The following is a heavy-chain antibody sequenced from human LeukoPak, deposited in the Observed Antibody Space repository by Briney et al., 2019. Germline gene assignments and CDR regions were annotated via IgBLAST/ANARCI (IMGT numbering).Heavy chain of an antibody. CDR2: ISYDGSNK. J-gene: IGHJ3*02. Sequence: PGRSLRLSCAASGFTLSSYAMHWVRQAPGKGLEWVAVISYDGSNKYYADSVKGRFTISRDNSKNTLYLQMNSLRAEDTAVYYCARGGDSSGYFHESFAFDIWGQGTMVTVSS. CDR3: ARGGDSSGYFHESFAFDI. D-gene: IGHD3-22*01. V-gene: IGHV3-30-3*01. CDR1: GFTLSSYA.